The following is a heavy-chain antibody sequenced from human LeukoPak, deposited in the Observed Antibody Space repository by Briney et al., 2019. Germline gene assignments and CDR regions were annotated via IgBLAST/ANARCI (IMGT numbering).Heavy chain of an antibody. CDR1: GYTFTSYA. CDR2: INAGNGNT. V-gene: IGHV1-3*01. CDR3: ARDGITARGLFDY. D-gene: IGHD6-6*01. J-gene: IGHJ4*02. Sequence: ASVKVSCKASGYTFTSYAMHWVRQAPGQRLEWMGWINAGNGNTKYSQKFQGRVTITRDTSASTAYMELSSLRSEDTAVYYCARDGITARGLFDYWGQGTLVTVSS.